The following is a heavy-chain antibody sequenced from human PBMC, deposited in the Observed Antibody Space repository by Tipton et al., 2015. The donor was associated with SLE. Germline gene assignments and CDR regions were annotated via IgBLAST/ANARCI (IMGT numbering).Heavy chain of an antibody. CDR1: GGSISSSSYY. CDR3: ARAWCSSTSFSFVC. V-gene: IGHV4-39*07. D-gene: IGHD2-2*01. Sequence: TLSLTCTVSGGSISSSSYYWGWIRQPPGKGLEWIGSIYYSGSTYYNPSLKSRVTISVDTSKNQFSLKLSSVTAADTAVYYCARAWCSSTSFSFVCCGQGTLVTVSS. J-gene: IGHJ4*02. CDR2: IYYSGST.